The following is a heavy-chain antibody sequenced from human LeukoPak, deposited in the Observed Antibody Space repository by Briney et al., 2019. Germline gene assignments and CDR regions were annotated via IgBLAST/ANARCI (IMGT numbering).Heavy chain of an antibody. CDR2: ISSSSYT. Sequence: GGSLRLSCAASGFTVGSNNMNWIRQAPGKGLEWVSYISSSSYTNYADSVKGRFTISRDNAKNSLYLQMNSLRAEDTAVYYCASVRTNIPYWGQGTLVTVSS. CDR1: GFTVGSNN. J-gene: IGHJ4*02. CDR3: ASVRTNIPY. D-gene: IGHD2-8*01. V-gene: IGHV3-11*03.